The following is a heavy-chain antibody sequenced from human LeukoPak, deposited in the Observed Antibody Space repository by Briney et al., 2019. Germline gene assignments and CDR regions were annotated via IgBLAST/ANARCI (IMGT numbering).Heavy chain of an antibody. CDR1: GGTFSSYA. CDR2: INPNSGGT. Sequence: ASVKVSCKASGGTFSSYAISWVRQAPGQGLEWMGWINPNSGGTNYAQKFQGRVTMTRDTSISTAYMELSRLRSDDTAVYYCARGYDSSGYVFRSTNYYFDYWGQGTLVTVSS. V-gene: IGHV1-2*02. CDR3: ARGYDSSGYVFRSTNYYFDY. J-gene: IGHJ4*02. D-gene: IGHD3-22*01.